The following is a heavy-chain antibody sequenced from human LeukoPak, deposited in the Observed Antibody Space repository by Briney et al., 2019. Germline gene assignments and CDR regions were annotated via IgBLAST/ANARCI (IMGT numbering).Heavy chain of an antibody. J-gene: IGHJ2*01. Sequence: AGGSLRLSCAASGFTFSSYGMHWVRQAPGKGLEWVADIWYDGSNTDDADSVKGRFTISRDNSKNTLYLQMNSLRVEDTAVYYCARGHWHIDLWGRGTLVTVSS. CDR2: IWYDGSNT. V-gene: IGHV3-33*01. CDR1: GFTFSSYG. CDR3: ARGHWHIDL.